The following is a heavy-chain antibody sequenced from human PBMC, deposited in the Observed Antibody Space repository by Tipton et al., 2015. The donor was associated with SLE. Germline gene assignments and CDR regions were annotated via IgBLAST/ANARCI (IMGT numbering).Heavy chain of an antibody. J-gene: IGHJ6*03. CDR2: ISWNSKNI. V-gene: IGHV3-9*01. CDR3: ARVEPHYYYMGV. CDR1: GFHFDESA. Sequence: SLRLSCVDSGFHFDESAMHWVRQVPGKGLEWVSGISWNSKNIAYADSVKGRFTISRDNAKNSLYLQMNSLRVEDTAVYFCARVEPHYYYMGVWGKGTTVTVSS.